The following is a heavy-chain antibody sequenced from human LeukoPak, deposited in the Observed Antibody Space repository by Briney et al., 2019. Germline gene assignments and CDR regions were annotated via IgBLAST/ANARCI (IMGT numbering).Heavy chain of an antibody. J-gene: IGHJ4*02. CDR2: INHSGST. CDR3: ARQTGSGLFSLP. V-gene: IGHV4-34*01. Sequence: KPSETLSLTCTVSGGSISGYYWSWIRQPPGKGLEWIGEINHSGSTNYNPSLKSRVTISVDTSKNQFPLKLSSVTAADTAVYYCARQTGSGLFSLPGGQGTLVTVSS. D-gene: IGHD3-10*01. CDR1: GGSISGYY.